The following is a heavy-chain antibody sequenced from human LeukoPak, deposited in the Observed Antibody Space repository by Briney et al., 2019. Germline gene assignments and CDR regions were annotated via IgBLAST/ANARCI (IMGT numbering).Heavy chain of an antibody. V-gene: IGHV4-59*11. CDR2: IYYSDRSHYSENT. Sequence: SETLSLTCTVSGGSMNSHYWSWIRQPPGEGLEWIGDIYYSDRSHYSENTNYNPSLKSRVTILIDTSTNQFSLKLTSVTAADTAVYFCARGIPFYDYWKWGAGPSPKREWFDPWGQGMLVTVSS. J-gene: IGHJ5*02. D-gene: IGHD3-3*01. CDR1: GGSMNSHY. CDR3: ARGIPFYDYWKWGAGPSPKREWFDP.